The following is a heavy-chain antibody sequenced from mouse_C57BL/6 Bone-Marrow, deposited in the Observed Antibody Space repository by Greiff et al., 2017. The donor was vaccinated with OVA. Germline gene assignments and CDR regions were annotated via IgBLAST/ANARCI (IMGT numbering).Heavy chain of an antibody. D-gene: IGHD1-1*01. CDR2: IWSGGST. J-gene: IGHJ1*03. Sequence: QVQLKESGPGLVQPSQSLSITCTVSGFSLTSYGVHWVRQSPGKGLEWLGVIWSGGSTDYNAAFISRLSISKDNSKSQVFFKMNSLQADDTAIYYCARKNYGSSPWYFDVWGTGTTVTVSS. V-gene: IGHV2-2*01. CDR1: GFSLTSYG. CDR3: ARKNYGSSPWYFDV.